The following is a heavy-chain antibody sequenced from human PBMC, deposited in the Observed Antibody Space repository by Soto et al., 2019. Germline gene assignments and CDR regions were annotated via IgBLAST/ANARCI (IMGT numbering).Heavy chain of an antibody. J-gene: IGHJ4*02. CDR3: ARVPYYYDSRTFDY. Sequence: PSETLSLTCAVYGGSFSGYYWSWIRQPPGKGLEWIGEINHSGSTNYNPSLKSRVTISVDTSKNQFSLKLSSVTAADTAVYYCARVPYYYDSRTFDYWGQGTPVTVSS. CDR1: GGSFSGYY. D-gene: IGHD3-22*01. CDR2: INHSGST. V-gene: IGHV4-34*01.